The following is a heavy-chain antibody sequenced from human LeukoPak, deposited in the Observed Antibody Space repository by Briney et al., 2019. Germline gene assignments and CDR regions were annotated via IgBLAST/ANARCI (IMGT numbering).Heavy chain of an antibody. J-gene: IGHJ6*02. CDR3: ARFGPYGMDV. CDR1: GGSFSGYH. V-gene: IGHV4-34*01. Sequence: SETLSLTCAVYGGSFSGYHWSWIRQPPGKGLEWIGEINHSGSTNYNPSLKSRVTISVDTSKNQFSLKLSSVTAADTAVYYCARFGPYGMDVWGQGTTVTVSS. CDR2: INHSGST. D-gene: IGHD3-10*01.